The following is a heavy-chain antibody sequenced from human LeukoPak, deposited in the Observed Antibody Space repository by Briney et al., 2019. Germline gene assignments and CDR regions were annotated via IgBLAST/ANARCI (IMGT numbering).Heavy chain of an antibody. Sequence: SETLSLTCTISGGSINSGSYYWGWIRQPPGKGLEWIGSLSYSGSTCFNPSLKSRVTMSVDTSKNQFSLKLTSVTAADTAVYYCGRDYYDTSGVPGYFDCWGQGTLVTVSS. D-gene: IGHD3-22*01. CDR2: LSYSGST. CDR1: GGSINSGSYY. V-gene: IGHV4-39*02. J-gene: IGHJ4*02. CDR3: GRDYYDTSGVPGYFDC.